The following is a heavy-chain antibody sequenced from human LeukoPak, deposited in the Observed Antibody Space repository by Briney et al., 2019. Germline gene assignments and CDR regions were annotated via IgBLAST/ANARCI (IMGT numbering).Heavy chain of an antibody. CDR3: ARTLEWEVLGDY. CDR1: GYTFTSYD. D-gene: IGHD1-26*01. CDR2: MNPNSGNT. V-gene: IGHV1-8*01. J-gene: IGHJ4*02. Sequence: ASVKVSCEASGYTFTSYDINWVRQATGQGLEWMGWMNPNSGNTGFAQKFQGRVTMTRNTSISTAYMELSSLTSEDTAVYYCARTLEWEVLGDYWGQRTLVTVSS.